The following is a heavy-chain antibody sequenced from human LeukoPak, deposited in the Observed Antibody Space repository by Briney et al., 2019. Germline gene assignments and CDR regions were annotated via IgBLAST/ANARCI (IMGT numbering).Heavy chain of an antibody. CDR3: ARDRADDDSSGYIYRDFAY. Sequence: GGSLRLSCAASGFTFSRYGMNWVRQAPGKGLEWVSYISSSSTTIFYADPVKGRFTISRDNAKNSLYLQMNSLRAEDTAVYYCARDRADDDSSGYIYRDFAYWGQGNLVTVSP. CDR2: ISSSSTTI. J-gene: IGHJ4*02. D-gene: IGHD3-22*01. CDR1: GFTFSRYG. V-gene: IGHV3-48*04.